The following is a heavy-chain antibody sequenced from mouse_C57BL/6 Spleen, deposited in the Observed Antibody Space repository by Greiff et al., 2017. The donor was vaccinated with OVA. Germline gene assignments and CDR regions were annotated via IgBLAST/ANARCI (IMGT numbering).Heavy chain of an antibody. CDR3: ARSYDYEDYFDY. D-gene: IGHD2-4*01. CDR1: GYAFSSSW. V-gene: IGHV1-82*01. Sequence: VQRVESGPELVKPGASVKISCKASGYAFSSSWMNWVKQRPGKGLEWIGRIYPGDGDTNYNGKFKGKATLTADKSSSTAYMQLSSLTSEDSAVYFCARSYDYEDYFDYWGQGTTLTVSS. J-gene: IGHJ2*01. CDR2: IYPGDGDT.